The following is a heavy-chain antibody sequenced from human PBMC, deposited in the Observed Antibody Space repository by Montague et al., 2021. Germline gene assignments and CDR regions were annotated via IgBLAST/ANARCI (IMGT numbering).Heavy chain of an antibody. V-gene: IGHV3-7*01. CDR2: IKQDGSEK. D-gene: IGHD2-21*01. J-gene: IGHJ4*02. CDR3: ARDQGQGYCGGDCYVGLDY. CDR1: GFPFSNYW. Sequence: SLSFSASGFPFSNYWMSWVRQAPGKGLEWVANIKQDGSEKHYVDSVKGRFTISRDNAKNSLYLQMNSLRAEDTAVYFRARDQGQGYCGGDCYVGLDYWGQGTLVTVSS.